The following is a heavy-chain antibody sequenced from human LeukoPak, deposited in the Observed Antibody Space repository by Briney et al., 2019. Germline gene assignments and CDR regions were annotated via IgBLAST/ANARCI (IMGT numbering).Heavy chain of an antibody. CDR1: GDSISSYY. J-gene: IGHJ4*02. V-gene: IGHV4-59*01. Sequence: SETLSLTCTVPGDSISSYYWSWIRQPPGKGPEWIGYMYHSGSINYSPSLKSRVTISIDTSKNQFSLRLTSVTAADTAVYYCAATIKRDYGDTNLDYWGQGTLVTVSS. CDR2: MYHSGSI. D-gene: IGHD4-17*01. CDR3: AATIKRDYGDTNLDY.